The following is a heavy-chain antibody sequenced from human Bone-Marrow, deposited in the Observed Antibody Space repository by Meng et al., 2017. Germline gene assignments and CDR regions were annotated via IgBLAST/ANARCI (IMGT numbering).Heavy chain of an antibody. J-gene: IGHJ4*02. CDR1: GYTFTGYY. CDR2: INPNSGGT. Sequence: ASVKVSCKASGYTFTGYYMHWVRQAPGQGLEWMGWINPNSGGTNYAQKFQGRVTMTRDTSISTAYMELSRLRSDDTAVYYCASATSSGSLYYFDYWGQGTLVTVSS. D-gene: IGHD1-26*01. CDR3: ASATSSGSLYYFDY. V-gene: IGHV1-2*02.